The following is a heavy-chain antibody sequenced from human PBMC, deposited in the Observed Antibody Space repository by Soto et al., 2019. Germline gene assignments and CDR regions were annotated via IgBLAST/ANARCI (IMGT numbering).Heavy chain of an antibody. CDR2: INPNSGGT. CDR1: GYTFTGYY. D-gene: IGHD2-2*01. Sequence: QVQLVQSGAEVKKPGASVKVSCKASGYTFTGYYMHWVRQAPGQGLEWMGWINPNSGGTNYAQKFQGWVTMTRDTAISTDYMELSRLRSDDTAVYYCARDSTGVPAEYYYYGMDVWGQGTTVTVSS. V-gene: IGHV1-2*04. CDR3: ARDSTGVPAEYYYYGMDV. J-gene: IGHJ6*02.